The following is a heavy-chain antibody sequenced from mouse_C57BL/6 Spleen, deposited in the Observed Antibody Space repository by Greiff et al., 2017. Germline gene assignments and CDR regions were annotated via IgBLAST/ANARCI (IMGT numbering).Heavy chain of an antibody. Sequence: QVQLQQPGAELVTPGASVKVSCKASGYTFTSYWLHWVQQRPGQGLAWLGRIHPSDSDTNYNQKFKGKATLTVDKSSSTAYMQLSSLTSEDSAVYYCAIGDGGGCDYWGQGTTLTVSS. CDR1: GYTFTSYW. CDR2: IHPSDSDT. CDR3: AIGDGGGCDY. J-gene: IGHJ2*01. V-gene: IGHV1-74*01.